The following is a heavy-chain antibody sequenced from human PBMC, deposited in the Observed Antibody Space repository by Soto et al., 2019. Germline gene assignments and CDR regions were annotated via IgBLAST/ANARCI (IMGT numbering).Heavy chain of an antibody. CDR1: GFTFSSYG. J-gene: IGHJ6*02. D-gene: IGHD6-19*01. Sequence: QVQLVESGGGVVQPGMSLRLSCAASGFTFSSYGMHWVRQAPGKGLEWVAVISYDGSNKYYADSVQGRFTISRDNSKNPLYLQMNSLRAEDTAVYYCAKGSASSGWPPSSRTSYYFYGMDVWGQGTTVTVSS. CDR3: AKGSASSGWPPSSRTSYYFYGMDV. CDR2: ISYDGSNK. V-gene: IGHV3-30*18.